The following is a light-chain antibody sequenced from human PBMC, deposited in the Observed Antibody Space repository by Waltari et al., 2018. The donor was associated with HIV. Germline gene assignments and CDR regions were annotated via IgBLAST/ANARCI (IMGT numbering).Light chain of an antibody. V-gene: IGKV3-15*01. Sequence: EIVMTQSPATLSVSPGERATLSCRASRSIAGNLAWYQQKPGQAPRRLIYGASTMATVVPARFSGSGSETDFSLTISSLQSEDFAVYYCQQYGNSAPYTFGQGSKLEIK. CDR3: QQYGNSAPYT. J-gene: IGKJ2*01. CDR2: GAS. CDR1: RSIAGN.